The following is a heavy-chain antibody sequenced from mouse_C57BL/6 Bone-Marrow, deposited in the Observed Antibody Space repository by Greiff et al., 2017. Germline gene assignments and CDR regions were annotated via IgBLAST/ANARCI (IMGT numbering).Heavy chain of an antibody. J-gene: IGHJ3*01. Sequence: EVKLEESGPGLVKPSQSLSLTCSVTGYSITSGYYWNWIRQFPGNKLEWMGYISYDGSNNYNPSLKNRISITRDTSKNQFFLKLNSVTTEDTATYYCARADYYGSRVPFAYWGQGTLVTVSA. V-gene: IGHV3-6*01. D-gene: IGHD1-1*01. CDR3: ARADYYGSRVPFAY. CDR2: ISYDGSN. CDR1: GYSITSGYY.